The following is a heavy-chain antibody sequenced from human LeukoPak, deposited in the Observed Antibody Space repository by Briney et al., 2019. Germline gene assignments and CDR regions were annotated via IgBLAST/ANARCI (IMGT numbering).Heavy chain of an antibody. D-gene: IGHD4-11*01. CDR3: AKDHYSNYGYFDY. CDR2: ISSSGGST. CDR1: GFTFSNYA. Sequence: GGSLRLSCAASGFTFSNYAMSWVRQAPGKGLEWVSGISSSGGSTYSAGSVKGRFTIPRDNAKSTLYVQMNSPRAEDTAVYYCAKDHYSNYGYFDYWGQGTLVTVSS. J-gene: IGHJ4*02. V-gene: IGHV3-23*01.